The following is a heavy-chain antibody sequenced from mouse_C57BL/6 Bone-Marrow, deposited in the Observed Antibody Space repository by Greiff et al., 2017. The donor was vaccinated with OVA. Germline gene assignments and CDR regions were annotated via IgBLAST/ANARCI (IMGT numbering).Heavy chain of an antibody. V-gene: IGHV1-81*01. CDR2: IYPRSGST. D-gene: IGHD2-1*01. J-gene: IGHJ3*01. CDR3: ASWERNSAWFAY. CDR1: GYTFTSYG. Sequence: VQLVESGAELARPGASVKLSCKASGYTFTSYGISWVKQRTGQGLEWIGEIYPRSGSTYYNEKFKGKATLTADKSSSTAYMELRSLTSEDSAVYFCASWERNSAWFAYWGQGTLVTVSA.